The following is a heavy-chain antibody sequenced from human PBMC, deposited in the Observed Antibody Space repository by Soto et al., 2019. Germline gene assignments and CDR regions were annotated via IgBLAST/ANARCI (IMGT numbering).Heavy chain of an antibody. J-gene: IGHJ4*02. Sequence: SETLSLTCTVSGDSISSGGYYWSWIRQHPGKGLERIGYIYYSGTTYYKTSLESRVSISADTSENQFSLKLSSVTAADMAVYYCARAGGLGAVAVDYWGQGTLVTVSS. D-gene: IGHD6-19*01. V-gene: IGHV4-31*03. CDR2: IYYSGTT. CDR3: ARAGGLGAVAVDY. CDR1: GDSISSGGYY.